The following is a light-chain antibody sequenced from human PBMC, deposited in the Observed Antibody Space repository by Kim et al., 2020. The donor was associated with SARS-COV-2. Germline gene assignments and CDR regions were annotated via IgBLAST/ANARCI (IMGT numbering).Light chain of an antibody. Sequence: EIVMTQSPATPSVSPGERATLSCRASQSISTYLAWYQQKPGQAPRLLIYGASTRATGVPARFSASGSGTEFTLTISSLQSEDFAVYYCHQYNDWPPGDTFGQGTKLEI. V-gene: IGKV3-15*01. J-gene: IGKJ2*01. CDR2: GAS. CDR3: HQYNDWPPGDT. CDR1: QSISTY.